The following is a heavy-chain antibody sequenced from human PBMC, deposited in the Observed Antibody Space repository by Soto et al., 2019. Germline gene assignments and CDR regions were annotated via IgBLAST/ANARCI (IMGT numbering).Heavy chain of an antibody. V-gene: IGHV5-51*01. CDR1: GYSFSSYW. J-gene: IGHJ4*02. CDR2: IYPGDSDT. D-gene: IGHD3-22*01. Sequence: GESLKISCKGSGYSFSSYWIGWVRQIPWKGLEWMGIIYPGDSDTRYSPSFQGQVTISADKSISTAYLQWSSLKASDTAMYYCARHVGHYYDSSGYYAYWGQGTLVTVSS. CDR3: ARHVGHYYDSSGYYAY.